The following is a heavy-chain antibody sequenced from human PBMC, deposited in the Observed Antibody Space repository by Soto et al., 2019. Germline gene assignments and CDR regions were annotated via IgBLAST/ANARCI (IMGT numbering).Heavy chain of an antibody. CDR3: ASWFSGWLVSGAFDI. J-gene: IGHJ3*02. V-gene: IGHV3-74*01. Sequence: GGSLRLSCAASGFTFSSYWMHWVRQAPGKGLVWVSRINSDGSSTSYADSVKGRFTISRDNAKNTLYLQMNSLRAEDTAVYYCASWFSGWLVSGAFDIWGQGTMVTVSS. CDR2: INSDGSST. CDR1: GFTFSSYW. D-gene: IGHD6-19*01.